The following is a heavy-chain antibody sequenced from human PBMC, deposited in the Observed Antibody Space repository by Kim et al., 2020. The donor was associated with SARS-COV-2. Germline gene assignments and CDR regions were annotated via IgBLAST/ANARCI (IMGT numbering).Heavy chain of an antibody. V-gene: IGHV4-39*07. J-gene: IGHJ4*02. CDR2: IYYSGST. Sequence: SETLSLTCTVSGGSISSSSYYWGWIRQPPGKGLEWIGSIYYSGSTYYNPSLKSRVTISVDTSKNQFSLKLSSVTAADTAVYYCASGSGLFSIAAAGPRLTYFDYWGQGTLVTVSS. CDR3: ASGSGLFSIAAAGPRLTYFDY. CDR1: GGSISSSSYY. D-gene: IGHD6-13*01.